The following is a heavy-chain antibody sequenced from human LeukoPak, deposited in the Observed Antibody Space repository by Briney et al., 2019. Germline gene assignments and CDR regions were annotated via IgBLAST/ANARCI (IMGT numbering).Heavy chain of an antibody. V-gene: IGHV3-73*01. J-gene: IGHJ5*02. D-gene: IGHD6-13*01. CDR3: TRLRYSSSYYNWFDP. CDR1: GFTFSDSA. CDR2: IRSKANSYAT. Sequence: PGGSLRLSCAASGFTFSDSAMHWVRQASGKGLEWVGRIRSKANSYATAYAASVKGRFTISRDDSKNTAYLQMNSLKTEDTAVYYCTRLRYSSSYYNWFDPWGQGTLVTVSS.